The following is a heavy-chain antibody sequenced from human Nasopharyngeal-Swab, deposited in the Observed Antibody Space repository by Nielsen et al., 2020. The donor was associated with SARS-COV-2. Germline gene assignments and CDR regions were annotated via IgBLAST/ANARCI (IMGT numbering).Heavy chain of an antibody. CDR3: AGMIIENDAFDI. CDR1: GYTFTDFD. V-gene: IGHV1-2*06. Sequence: ASVKVSCKASGYTFTDFDVNWVRQAPGQGLEWMGRINPDGGARIYAQNFQGRVTMTRDTSLNTAYMELSRLTSDDTAVYYCAGMIIENDAFDIWGQGTAVTVSS. CDR2: INPDGGAR. J-gene: IGHJ3*02. D-gene: IGHD3-22*01.